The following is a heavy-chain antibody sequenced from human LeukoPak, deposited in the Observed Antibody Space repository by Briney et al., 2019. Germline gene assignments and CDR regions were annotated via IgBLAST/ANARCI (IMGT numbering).Heavy chain of an antibody. CDR2: IYYSGST. J-gene: IGHJ4*02. Sequence: SETQSLTCTVSGGSIRSHYWSWIRQPPGKGLEWIGYIYYSGSTNYNPSLKSRVTISVDTSKDQFSLKLSSVTAADTAAYYCARDRGDYDSSGYYGYFDYWGQGALVTVSS. D-gene: IGHD3-22*01. CDR3: ARDRGDYDSSGYYGYFDY. V-gene: IGHV4-59*11. CDR1: GGSIRSHY.